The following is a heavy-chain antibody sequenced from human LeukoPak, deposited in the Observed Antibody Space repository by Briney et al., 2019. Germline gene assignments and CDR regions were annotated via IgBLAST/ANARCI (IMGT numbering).Heavy chain of an antibody. CDR1: GGSFSGYY. J-gene: IGHJ5*02. V-gene: IGHV4-34*01. Sequence: SETLSLTCAVYGGSFSGYYWSWIRQPPGKGLEWIGEINHSGSTNYNPSLKSRVTISVDTSKNQFSLKLSSVTAADTAVYYCARGETVLGPYSYGSNWFDPWGQGTLVTVSS. D-gene: IGHD5-18*01. CDR3: ARGETVLGPYSYGSNWFDP. CDR2: INHSGST.